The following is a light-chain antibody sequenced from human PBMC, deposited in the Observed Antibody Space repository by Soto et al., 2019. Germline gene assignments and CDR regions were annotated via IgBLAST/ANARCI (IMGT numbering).Light chain of an antibody. CDR2: EFS. V-gene: IGLV2-14*03. CDR3: SSYTSSSTLWV. CDR1: SSDIGGYHY. J-gene: IGLJ3*02. Sequence: QSVLTQPASMSGSPGQSITISCTGASSDIGGYHYVSWYQQHPGKAPKLMIYEFSSRPSGVSNRFSGSKSGNTASLTIYGLQAEDGADYYCSSYTSSSTLWVFGGGTKLTVL.